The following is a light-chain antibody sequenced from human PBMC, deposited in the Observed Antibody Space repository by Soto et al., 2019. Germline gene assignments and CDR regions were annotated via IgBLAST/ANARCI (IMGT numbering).Light chain of an antibody. CDR2: GAS. CDR1: QSLSSY. V-gene: IGKV3-20*01. Sequence: EIVLTQSPGTLSLSPGERATLSCRASQSLSSYLAWYQHKPGQAPRLLIDGASSQATGIPDRFSSSGSGTDFTLTISRLEPEDLAVYYCQQDVSSPRTFGQGTKVEIK. J-gene: IGKJ1*01. CDR3: QQDVSSPRT.